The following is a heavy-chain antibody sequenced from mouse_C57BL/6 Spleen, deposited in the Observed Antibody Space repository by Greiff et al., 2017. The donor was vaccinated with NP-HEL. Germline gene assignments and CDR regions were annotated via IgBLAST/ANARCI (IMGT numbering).Heavy chain of an antibody. V-gene: IGHV5-6*01. CDR3: GRRGFPDYFDY. Sequence: EVQVVESGGDLVKPGGSLKLSCAASGFTFSSYGMSWVRQTPDKRLEWVATISSGGSYTYYPDSVKGRFTISRDNAKNTLYLQMSSLKSEDTAMYYCGRRGFPDYFDYWGQGTTLTVSS. J-gene: IGHJ2*01. CDR2: ISSGGSYT. CDR1: GFTFSSYG.